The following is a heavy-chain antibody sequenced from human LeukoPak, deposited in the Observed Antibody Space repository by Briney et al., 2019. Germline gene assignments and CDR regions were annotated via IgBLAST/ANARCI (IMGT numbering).Heavy chain of an antibody. Sequence: GGTLRLSRAAAGFTFSSDGMNWVRQAPGKWLEWVSAISGSGGSTYYADSVKGRFTISRDNSKNTLYLQMNSLRAEDTAVYYCAEDPYGAGSYVGVEYWGQGTLVTVSS. CDR2: ISGSGGST. CDR1: GFTFSSDG. V-gene: IGHV3-23*01. J-gene: IGHJ4*02. CDR3: AEDPYGAGSYVGVEY. D-gene: IGHD3-10*01.